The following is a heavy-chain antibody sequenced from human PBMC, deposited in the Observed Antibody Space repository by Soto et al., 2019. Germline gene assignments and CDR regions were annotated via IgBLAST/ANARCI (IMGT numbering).Heavy chain of an antibody. D-gene: IGHD1-1*01. CDR3: AREKVGTTFFDN. V-gene: IGHV4-38-2*02. J-gene: IGHJ4*02. CDR2: IYPSVSS. CDR1: GFAISRGYY. Sequence: SETLPLTCSVSGFAISRGYYWSWVRQPPGKGLEWIGSIYPSVSSYHNPSLATRLGLSIDTSKNQFTLNLTSVTAADTALYFCAREKVGTTFFDNWGQGIQVTVSS.